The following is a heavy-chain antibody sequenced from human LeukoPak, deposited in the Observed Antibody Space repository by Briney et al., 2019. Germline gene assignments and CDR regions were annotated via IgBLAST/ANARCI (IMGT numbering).Heavy chain of an antibody. Sequence: PGGSLRLSCAASGFTFSDYYMSWIRQAPGKGLEWVSYISSSGSTIYYADSVKGRFTISRDNAKNSLYLQMNSLRAEDTAVYYCAREGRGSLPLPVYYYYYGMDVWGQGTTVTVSS. J-gene: IGHJ6*02. D-gene: IGHD1-26*01. CDR1: GFTFSDYY. CDR3: AREGRGSLPLPVYYYYYGMDV. V-gene: IGHV3-11*01. CDR2: ISSSGSTI.